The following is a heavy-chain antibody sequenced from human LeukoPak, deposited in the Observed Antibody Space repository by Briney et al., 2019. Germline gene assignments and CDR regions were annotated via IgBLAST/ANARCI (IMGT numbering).Heavy chain of an antibody. CDR1: GASISSYY. CDR3: ARDDVDTPTFDY. CDR2: IYISGCT. V-gene: IGHV4-4*07. Sequence: PSETLSLTCTVSGASISSYYWSWIRQSAGKRLEWIARIYISGCTDYNPSLKSRVTMSVGTSKNQLSLKLNSITAADTAVYYCARDDVDTPTFDYLGQGTLVTVSS. D-gene: IGHD5-18*01. J-gene: IGHJ4*02.